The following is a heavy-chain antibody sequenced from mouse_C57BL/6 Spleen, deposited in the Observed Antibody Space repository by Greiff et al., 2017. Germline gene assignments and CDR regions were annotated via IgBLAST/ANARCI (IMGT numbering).Heavy chain of an antibody. CDR3: ARSAYDYDGYYFDY. CDR2: INPGSGGT. V-gene: IGHV1-54*01. CDR1: GYAFTNYL. D-gene: IGHD2-4*01. Sequence: QVQLQQSGAELVRPGTSVKVSCKASGYAFTNYLIEWVKQRPGQGLEWIGVINPGSGGTNYNEKFKGKATLTADKSSSTAYMQLSSLTSEDSAVYFCARSAYDYDGYYFDYWGQGTTLTVSS. J-gene: IGHJ2*01.